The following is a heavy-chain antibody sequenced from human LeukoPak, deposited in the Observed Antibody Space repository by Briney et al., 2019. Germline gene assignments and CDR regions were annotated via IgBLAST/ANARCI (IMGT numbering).Heavy chain of an antibody. V-gene: IGHV3-23*01. CDR2: ISGDGDYT. J-gene: IGHJ5*02. D-gene: IGHD6-19*01. CDR1: GFTFSTYT. Sequence: GGSLRLSCAASGFTFSTYTMAWVRQAPGGGLEWVSGISGDGDYTYYADSVKGRFAISRDNSRNTLYVQMNSLRADDTAVYYCANFERTVAGPYNWFAPWGQGTLVTVSS. CDR3: ANFERTVAGPYNWFAP.